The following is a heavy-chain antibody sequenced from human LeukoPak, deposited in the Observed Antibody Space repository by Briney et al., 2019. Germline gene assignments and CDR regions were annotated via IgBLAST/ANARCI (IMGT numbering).Heavy chain of an antibody. J-gene: IGHJ4*02. D-gene: IGHD3-10*01. CDR2: IYYSGST. V-gene: IGHV4-30-4*01. CDR1: GGSISSGDDY. Sequence: PSQTLSLTCTVSGGSISSGDDYWSWIRQPPGKGLEWIGYIYYSGSTYYNPSLKSRVTISVDTSKNQFSLKLSSVTAADTAVYYCASRTYYYGSGHRIFDYWGQGTLVTVSS. CDR3: ASRTYYYGSGHRIFDY.